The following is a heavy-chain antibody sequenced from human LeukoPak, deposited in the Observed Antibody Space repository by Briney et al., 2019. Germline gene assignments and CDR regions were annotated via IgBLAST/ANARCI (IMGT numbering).Heavy chain of an antibody. CDR2: ISYDGSNK. D-gene: IGHD3-3*01. V-gene: IGHV3-30-3*01. Sequence: GGSLRLSCAASGFTFSGYPIHWVRQAPGKGLEWVAVISYDGSNKYYADSVKGRFTISRDNSKNTLYLQMNSLRAEDTAVYYCARDGKGVLRFLEWLSPTDNWFDPWGQGTLVTVSS. J-gene: IGHJ5*02. CDR3: ARDGKGVLRFLEWLSPTDNWFDP. CDR1: GFTFSGYP.